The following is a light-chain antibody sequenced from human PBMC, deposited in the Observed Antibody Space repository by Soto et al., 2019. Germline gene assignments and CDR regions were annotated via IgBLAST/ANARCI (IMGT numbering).Light chain of an antibody. Sequence: EIVLTQSPVTLSLSPGERATLSCRASQSVSSSYLAWYQQKPGQAPRLLIYGASSRATGIPDRFSGSGSGTDFTLTISRLEPEDFAVYYCQHYGSSLWTFGQGTKVDI. V-gene: IGKV3-20*01. J-gene: IGKJ1*01. CDR3: QHYGSSLWT. CDR2: GAS. CDR1: QSVSSSY.